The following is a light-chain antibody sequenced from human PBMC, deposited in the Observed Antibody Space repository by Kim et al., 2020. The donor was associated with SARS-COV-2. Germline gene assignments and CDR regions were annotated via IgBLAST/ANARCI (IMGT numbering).Light chain of an antibody. CDR2: DGT. CDR3: QHFNHYFIT. CDR1: QGISES. V-gene: IGKV1D-13*01. Sequence: AIQLTQSPSSLSAFIGDRVTITCRASQGISESIAWYQQEPGKPPKVLISDGTNVETGVPSRFSGSSSGTDFTLTISSLQPEDFATYYCQHFNHYFITFGQGTRLEIK. J-gene: IGKJ5*01.